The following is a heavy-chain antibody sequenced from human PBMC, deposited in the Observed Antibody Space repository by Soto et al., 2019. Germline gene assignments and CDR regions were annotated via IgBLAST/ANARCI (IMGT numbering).Heavy chain of an antibody. V-gene: IGHV3-23*01. CDR1: GFTFSGYA. Sequence: EVQLLESGGGLVQPGGSLRLSCAASGFTFSGYAMSWVRQAPGKGLEGVSAISGSGSSTYADSVKGRFTISRDNSKNTLYLQLNSLRAEDTAVYYCANDFYGMDVWGQGTTVTVSS. CDR3: ANDFYGMDV. CDR2: ISGSGSST. J-gene: IGHJ6*02.